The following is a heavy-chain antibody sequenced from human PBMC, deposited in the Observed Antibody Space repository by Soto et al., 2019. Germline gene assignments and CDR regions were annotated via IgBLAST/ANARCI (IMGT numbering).Heavy chain of an antibody. CDR2: IVVGSGNT. CDR1: GFTFTSSA. Sequence: GASVKVSCKASGFTFTSSAVQWVRQARGQRLEWIGWIVVGSGNTNYAQKFQERVTITRDMSTSTAYMELSSLRSEDTAVYYCAAVSRIQLWSFGMDVWGQGTTVTVSS. CDR3: AAVSRIQLWSFGMDV. J-gene: IGHJ6*02. V-gene: IGHV1-58*01. D-gene: IGHD5-18*01.